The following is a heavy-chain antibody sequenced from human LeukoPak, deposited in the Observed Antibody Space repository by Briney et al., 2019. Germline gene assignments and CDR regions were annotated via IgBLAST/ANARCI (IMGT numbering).Heavy chain of an antibody. Sequence: SETLPLTCTVSGGSISSSSYYWGWIHQPPGKGLEWIGSIYYSGSTYYNPSLKSRVTISVDTSKNQFSLKLSSVTAADTAVYYCARPRRHYYGSRGDDWFDPWGQGTLVTVSS. CDR3: ARPRRHYYGSRGDDWFDP. CDR1: GGSISSSSYY. CDR2: IYYSGST. J-gene: IGHJ5*02. D-gene: IGHD3-10*01. V-gene: IGHV4-39*01.